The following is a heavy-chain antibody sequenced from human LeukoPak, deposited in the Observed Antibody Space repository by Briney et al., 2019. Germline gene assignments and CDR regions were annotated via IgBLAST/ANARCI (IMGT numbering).Heavy chain of an antibody. CDR1: GFTFSSHW. V-gene: IGHV3-74*01. CDR3: AREVGVDNAFDL. D-gene: IGHD2-15*01. J-gene: IGHJ3*01. CDR2: IISDGRTT. Sequence: GGSLRLSCVASGFTFSSHWMHWVRQVPGKGLVWVSRIISDGRTTNYADSVKGRFTISRDNAKNTMYLQMTSLSAEDTAIDHCAREVGVDNAFDLWGQGKMVTVSS.